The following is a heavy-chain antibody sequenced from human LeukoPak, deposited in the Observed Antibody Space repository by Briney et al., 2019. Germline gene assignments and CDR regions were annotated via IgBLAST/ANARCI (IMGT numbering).Heavy chain of an antibody. D-gene: IGHD1-26*01. J-gene: IGHJ4*02. V-gene: IGHV3-21*01. Sequence: GGSLRLSCAASGFTFSSYSMNWVRQAPGKGLEWVSSISSSSSYIYYADSVKGRFTISRDNAKNSLSLQMNSLRAEDTAVYYCARVVGATKLDYWGQGTLVTVSS. CDR3: ARVVGATKLDY. CDR2: ISSSSSYI. CDR1: GFTFSSYS.